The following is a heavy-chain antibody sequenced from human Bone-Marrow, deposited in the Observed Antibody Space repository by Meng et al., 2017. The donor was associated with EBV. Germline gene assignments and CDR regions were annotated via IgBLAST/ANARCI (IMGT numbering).Heavy chain of an antibody. D-gene: IGHD3-10*01. V-gene: IGHV3-23*04. J-gene: IGHJ4*02. CDR1: GFTFSDSA. Sequence: EVQLVESGGGLVQPGGSLRLFCAASGFTFSDSAMSWVRQAPGKGLEWVSTISAGIGNTHYADSVKGRFTISRDNSKNTLYLQMNSLRADDTAVYYCALWFREHFDYWGQGTLVTVSS. CDR2: ISAGIGNT. CDR3: ALWFREHFDY.